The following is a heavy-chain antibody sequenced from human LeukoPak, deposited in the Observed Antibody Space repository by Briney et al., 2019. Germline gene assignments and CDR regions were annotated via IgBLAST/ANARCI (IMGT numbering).Heavy chain of an antibody. V-gene: IGHV3-74*01. CDR3: ARALGY. CDR2: IVGSSST. CDR1: GLTLSSYW. J-gene: IGHJ4*02. Sequence: PGGSLRLSCAASGLTLSSYWMHWVRQAPGKGLVWVSSIVGSSSTYYADSLKGRFTISRDNAKNTLYLQMNSLRAEDTAIYYCARALGYWGQGALVTVSS.